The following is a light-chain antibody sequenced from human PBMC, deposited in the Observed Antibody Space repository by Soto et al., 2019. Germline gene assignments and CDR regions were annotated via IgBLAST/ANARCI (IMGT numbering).Light chain of an antibody. V-gene: IGLV1-47*01. Sequence: QSVLTQPPSASGTPGQRVTISCSGSSSNIGSHYVYWYQQLPGTAPKLLIYRNNQRPSGVPDRFSGSKSGTSASLAISGILSEDEADYYCAAWDDSLSGWVFGGGTKLTVL. CDR2: RNN. CDR3: AAWDDSLSGWV. CDR1: SSNIGSHY. J-gene: IGLJ3*02.